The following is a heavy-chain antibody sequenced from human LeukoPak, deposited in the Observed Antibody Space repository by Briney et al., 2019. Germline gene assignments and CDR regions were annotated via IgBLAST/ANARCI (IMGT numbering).Heavy chain of an antibody. CDR1: GGSISSRNW. CDR3: ARASHDYGDYSHFDY. CDR2: IYHSGST. D-gene: IGHD4-17*01. V-gene: IGHV4-4*02. Sequence: SETLSLTCAVSGGSISSRNWWSWVRQPPGEGLEWIGEIYHSGSTNYNPSLKTRVTISVDKSKNQFSLKLSSVTAADTAVYYCARASHDYGDYSHFDYWGQGTLVTVSS. J-gene: IGHJ4*02.